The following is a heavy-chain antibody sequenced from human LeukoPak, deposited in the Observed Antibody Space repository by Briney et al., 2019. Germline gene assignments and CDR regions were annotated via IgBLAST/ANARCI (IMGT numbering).Heavy chain of an antibody. J-gene: IGHJ4*02. CDR3: ANENYYGSGSYADH. CDR1: GGSISSYY. Sequence: SETLSLTCTVSGGSISSYYWSWIRQPPGKGLEWIGYIYYSGSTNYNPSLRSRVTISVDTSKNQFSLKLSSVTAADTALYYCANENYYGSGSYADHWGQGTLVTVSS. V-gene: IGHV4-59*01. CDR2: IYYSGST. D-gene: IGHD3-10*01.